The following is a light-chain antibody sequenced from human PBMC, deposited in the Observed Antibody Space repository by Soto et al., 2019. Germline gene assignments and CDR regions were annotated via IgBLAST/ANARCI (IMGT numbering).Light chain of an antibody. Sequence: DIVMTQSPDSLAVSLGERATINCKSSQSVIYSANNKNCLAWYQQKPGQPPKLFIYWASTREAGVPDRFSGSGSGTDFTLTISSLQAEDVAVYYCQQYLAIPRTFGQGTKVEIK. V-gene: IGKV4-1*01. CDR3: QQYLAIPRT. CDR1: QSVIYSANNKNC. CDR2: WAS. J-gene: IGKJ1*01.